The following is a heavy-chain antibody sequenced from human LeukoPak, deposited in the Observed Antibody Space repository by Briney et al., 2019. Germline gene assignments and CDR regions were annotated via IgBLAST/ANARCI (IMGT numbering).Heavy chain of an antibody. Sequence: SETLSLTCTVSGGSLSNYFRGWLRQPPGGGLEWIGYVHNSGSTAYNPSLKSRGTIILDTSMNQFPLRLRSVPSADTAVYSCTQGAGLLIDYWGQGILVSVSS. CDR3: TQGAGLLIDY. D-gene: IGHD3-16*01. CDR2: VHNSGST. V-gene: IGHV4-59*03. J-gene: IGHJ4*02. CDR1: GGSLSNYF.